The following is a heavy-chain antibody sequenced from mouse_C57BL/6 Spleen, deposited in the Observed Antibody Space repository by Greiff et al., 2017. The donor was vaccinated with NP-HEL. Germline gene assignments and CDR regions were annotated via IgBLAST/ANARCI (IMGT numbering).Heavy chain of an antibody. V-gene: IGHV1-69*01. CDR1: GYTFTSYW. D-gene: IGHD2-10*01. CDR2: IDPSDSYT. CDR3: ARSSGSGPYYGNNDAMDY. Sequence: QVQLQQPGAELVMPGASVKLSCKASGYTFTSYWMHWVKQRPGQGLEWIGEIDPSDSYTNYNQKFKGKSTLTVDKSSSTAYMQLSSLTSEDSAVYYCARSSGSGPYYGNNDAMDYWGQGTSVTVSS. J-gene: IGHJ4*01.